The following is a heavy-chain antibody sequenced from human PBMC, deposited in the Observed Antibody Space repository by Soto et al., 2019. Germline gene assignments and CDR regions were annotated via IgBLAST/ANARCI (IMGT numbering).Heavy chain of an antibody. CDR2: ISSSSSTI. Sequence: GGSLRLSCAASGFTFSSYSMNWVRQAPGKGLEWVSYISSSSSTIYYADSVKGRFTISRDNAKNSLYLQMNSLRDEDTAVYYCARGPHVLRFLEWLLPFDYWGQGTLVTVSS. J-gene: IGHJ4*02. V-gene: IGHV3-48*02. CDR3: ARGPHVLRFLEWLLPFDY. D-gene: IGHD3-3*01. CDR1: GFTFSSYS.